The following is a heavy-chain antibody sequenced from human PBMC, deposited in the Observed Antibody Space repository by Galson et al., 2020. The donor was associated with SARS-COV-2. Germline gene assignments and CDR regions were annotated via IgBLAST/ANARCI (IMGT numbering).Heavy chain of an antibody. V-gene: IGHV3-30*04. CDR1: GLAISNYT. Sequence: GESLKISCAASGLAISNYTMRWVRQAPGKGLEWVAVVSYDGKNKYYADSVKGRFTFSRDISKNTLYLQMNSLRAEDTAVYYCASLKYYDILTDYGSADYWGQGTLVTVSS. J-gene: IGHJ4*02. CDR2: VSYDGKNK. D-gene: IGHD3-9*01. CDR3: ASLKYYDILTDYGSADY.